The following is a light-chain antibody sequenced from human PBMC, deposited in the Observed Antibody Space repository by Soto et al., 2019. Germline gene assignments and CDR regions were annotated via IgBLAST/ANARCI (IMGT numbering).Light chain of an antibody. J-gene: IGKJ1*01. CDR1: QGISSW. V-gene: IGKV1-12*01. Sequence: DIQMTQSPSSVSASVGDRVTITCRASQGISSWLAWYQQKPGKAPKLLIYGASSLQTGVPPRFSGRRSGTEFILTISSLQREDSATYFCQQSYDMPTWTFGQGTKVDIK. CDR3: QQSYDMPTWT. CDR2: GAS.